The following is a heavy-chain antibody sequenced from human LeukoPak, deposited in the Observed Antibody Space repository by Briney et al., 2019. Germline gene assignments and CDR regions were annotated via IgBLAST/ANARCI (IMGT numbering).Heavy chain of an antibody. J-gene: IGHJ5*02. CDR3: AMDPNGDYIGATSFDP. D-gene: IGHD4-17*01. CDR1: GFTFTAYA. CDR2: ITGSGGHT. V-gene: IGHV3-23*01. Sequence: GGSLRLSCAASGFTFTAYAMSWVRQDPRAGLEWVSGITGSGGHTVYADSVKGRFTISRDNSRNTLFLQMYSLRVDDTAVYYCAMDPNGDYIGATSFDPWGRGTLVTVSS.